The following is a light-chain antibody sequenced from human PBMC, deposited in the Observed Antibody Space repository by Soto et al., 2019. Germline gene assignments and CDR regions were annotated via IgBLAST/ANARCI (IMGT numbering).Light chain of an antibody. CDR2: YDS. CDR3: QVWDIMTDNYV. J-gene: IGLJ1*01. CDR1: NIGNKR. V-gene: IGLV3-21*04. Sequence: SYELTQPPSVSVAPEKTATITCGGNNIGNKRVHWYRQKPGQAPELLISYDSDRPSGIPERFSGSNSENTATLTISRVEAGDEADYYCQVWDIMTDNYVFGSGTKLTVL.